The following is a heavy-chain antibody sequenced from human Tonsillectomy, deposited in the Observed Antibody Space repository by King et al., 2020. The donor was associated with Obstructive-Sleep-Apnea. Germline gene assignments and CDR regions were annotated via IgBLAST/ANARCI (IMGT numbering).Heavy chain of an antibody. D-gene: IGHD6-13*01. J-gene: IGHJ6*02. V-gene: IGHV1-3*01. CDR3: AREIAAGGLYYYYYGMDV. CDR1: GYTFTNYA. Sequence: QLVQSGAEVKKPGASVKVSCKASGYTFTNYAMHWVRQAPGQRLEWMGWINAGNGNTKYSQKFQGRVTITRDTSASTAYMELSSLRSEDTAVYYCAREIAAGGLYYYYYGMDVWGQGTTVTVPS. CDR2: INAGNGNT.